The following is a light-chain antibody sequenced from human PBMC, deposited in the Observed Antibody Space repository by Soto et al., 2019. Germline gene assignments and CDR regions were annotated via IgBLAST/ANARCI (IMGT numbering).Light chain of an antibody. CDR1: QSFRGL. V-gene: IGKV3-11*01. J-gene: IGKJ5*01. CDR3: QXRHMWPIT. CDR2: DAY. Sequence: EVVLTHSPVTLSLSPGERATLSCRASQSFRGLLAWYQQKPGQAPRLLIYDAYNRATGIPPRFSGSGSGTDLNLTISSLEPEDSAVYYCQXRHMWPITCGQGTRLEIK.